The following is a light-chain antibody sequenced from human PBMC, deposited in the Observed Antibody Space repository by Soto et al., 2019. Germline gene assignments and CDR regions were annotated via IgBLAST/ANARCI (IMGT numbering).Light chain of an antibody. CDR3: QQYNNYPQA. CDR2: ETS. CDR1: QSISIW. J-gene: IGKJ1*01. V-gene: IGKV1-5*03. Sequence: DVQMTQSPTTLSASVGDRVTITCRASQSISIWLAWYQQKPGKAPKILISETSTLESGIPSRFSGSGSGTEFTLTITNLQPEDFATYYCQQYNNYPQACGQGTKVEIK.